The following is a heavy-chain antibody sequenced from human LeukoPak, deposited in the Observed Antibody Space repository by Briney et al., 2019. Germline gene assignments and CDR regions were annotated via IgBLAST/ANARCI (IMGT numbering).Heavy chain of an antibody. CDR2: ISGSGGST. CDR3: AKDYYGSGSYRQNLFDC. D-gene: IGHD3-10*01. CDR1: GFTFSSYA. V-gene: IGHV3-23*01. Sequence: GGSLRLSCAASGFTFSSYAMSWVRQAPGKGLEWVSAISGSGGSTYYADSVKGRFTISRDNSKNTLYLQMNSLRAEDTAVYYCAKDYYGSGSYRQNLFDCWGQGTLVTVSS. J-gene: IGHJ4*02.